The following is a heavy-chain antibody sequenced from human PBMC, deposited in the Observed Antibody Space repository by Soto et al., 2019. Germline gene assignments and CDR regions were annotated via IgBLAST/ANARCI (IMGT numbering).Heavy chain of an antibody. J-gene: IGHJ4*02. Sequence: EVQLLESGGGLVQPGGSLRLSCAASGFTFSSYAMSWVRQAPGKGLEWVSVISGSGDSTYSAGSVKGRFTISRDNSKNTLYLHMNSLRAEDTAVYYCAKRGSGSQFDYWGQGTLVTVSS. CDR3: AKRGSGSQFDY. D-gene: IGHD1-26*01. V-gene: IGHV3-23*01. CDR2: ISGSGDST. CDR1: GFTFSSYA.